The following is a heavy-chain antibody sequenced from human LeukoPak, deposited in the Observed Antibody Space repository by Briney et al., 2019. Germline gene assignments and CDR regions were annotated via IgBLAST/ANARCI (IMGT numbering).Heavy chain of an antibody. D-gene: IGHD3-22*01. J-gene: IGHJ1*01. CDR2: IIPILGIA. Sequence: SVKVSCKASGGTXSSYAISWVRQAPGQGLEWMGRIIPILGIANYAQKFQGRVTITADKSTSTAYMELSSLRSEDTAVYYCARDFRPYYYDSSGYYSPYFQHWGQGTLVTVSS. V-gene: IGHV1-69*04. CDR1: GGTXSSYA. CDR3: ARDFRPYYYDSSGYYSPYFQH.